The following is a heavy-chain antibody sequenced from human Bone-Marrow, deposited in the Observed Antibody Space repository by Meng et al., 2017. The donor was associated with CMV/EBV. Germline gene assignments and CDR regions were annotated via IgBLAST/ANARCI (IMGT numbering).Heavy chain of an antibody. CDR1: GGTFSSYA. CDR2: IIPIFGTA. CDR3: ASETYYYDSSGYSFFDY. D-gene: IGHD3-22*01. J-gene: IGHJ4*02. V-gene: IGHV1-69*12. Sequence: QVQLVQSGAEVKKPGSSVKFSCKASGGTFSSYAISWVRQAPGQGLEWMGGIIPIFGTANYAQKFQGRVTITADESTSTAYMELSSLRSEDTAVYYCASETYYYDSSGYSFFDYWGQGTLGTVSP.